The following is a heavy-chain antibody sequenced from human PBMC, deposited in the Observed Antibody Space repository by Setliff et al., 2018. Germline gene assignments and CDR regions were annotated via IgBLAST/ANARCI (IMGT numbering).Heavy chain of an antibody. Sequence: GESLRLSCAASGFTFSSYAMSWVRQAPGKGLEWVSAISGSGGSTYYADSVKGRFTISRDNSKNTLYLQMNSLRAEDTAVYYCATCRDGHNWHGICAFDIWGQGTMVTVSS. CDR1: GFTFSSYA. J-gene: IGHJ3*02. D-gene: IGHD2-15*01. CDR3: ATCRDGHNWHGICAFDI. CDR2: ISGSGGST. V-gene: IGHV3-23*01.